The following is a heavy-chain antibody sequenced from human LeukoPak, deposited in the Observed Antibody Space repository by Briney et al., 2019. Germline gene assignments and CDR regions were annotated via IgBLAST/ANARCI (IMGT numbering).Heavy chain of an antibody. J-gene: IGHJ4*02. CDR3: ARYYFDRSGFYLLDY. D-gene: IGHD3-22*01. CDR1: GDSISSYY. V-gene: IGHV4-59*08. Sequence: SETLSLTCTVSGDSISSYYWSWIRQPPGKGLEWIGYISYSGSTNYNPSFKSRVTISVETSKTQYSLKLSSVTAADTAVYYCARYYFDRSGFYLLDYWGQGTLVAVSS. CDR2: ISYSGST.